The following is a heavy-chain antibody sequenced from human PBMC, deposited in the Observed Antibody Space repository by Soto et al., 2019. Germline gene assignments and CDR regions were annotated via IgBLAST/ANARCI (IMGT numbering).Heavy chain of an antibody. CDR3: AREGWGSVRLKTGTTCGAFDI. CDR2: IYYSGST. J-gene: IGHJ3*02. V-gene: IGHV4-59*01. D-gene: IGHD1-1*01. Sequence: SETLSLTCTVSGGSISSYYWSWIRQPPGKGLEWIGYIYYSGSTNYNPSLKSRVTISVDTSKNQFSLKLSSVTAADTAVYYCAREGWGSVRLKTGTTCGAFDIWGQGTMVTVSS. CDR1: GGSISSYY.